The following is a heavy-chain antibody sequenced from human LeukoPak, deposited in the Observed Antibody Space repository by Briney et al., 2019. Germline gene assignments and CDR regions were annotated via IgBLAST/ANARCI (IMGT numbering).Heavy chain of an antibody. CDR3: ARDGIAAADNYFDY. CDR2: IYHSGST. D-gene: IGHD6-13*01. J-gene: IGHJ4*02. CDR1: GGSISSSNW. Sequence: SETLSLTCAVSGGSISSSNWWSWVRQPPGKGLEWIGEIYHSGSTNYNPSLKSRVTISVDKSKNQFSLKLSSVTAADTAVYYCARDGIAAADNYFDYWGQGTLVTVSS. V-gene: IGHV4-4*02.